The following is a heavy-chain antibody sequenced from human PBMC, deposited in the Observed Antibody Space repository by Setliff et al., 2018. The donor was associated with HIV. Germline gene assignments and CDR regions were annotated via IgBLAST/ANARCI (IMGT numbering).Heavy chain of an antibody. J-gene: IGHJ5*02. Sequence: SETLSLTCAVSGYSISSGCYWGWIRQPPGKGLEWIGSMYHTGSTYYNPSLKSRVTISVDTSKNQFSLKLSSVTAADTAVYYCARVSRLHPFDPWGQGVLVTVSS. CDR2: MYHTGST. CDR1: GYSISSGCY. D-gene: IGHD2-15*01. V-gene: IGHV4-38-2*01. CDR3: ARVSRLHPFDP.